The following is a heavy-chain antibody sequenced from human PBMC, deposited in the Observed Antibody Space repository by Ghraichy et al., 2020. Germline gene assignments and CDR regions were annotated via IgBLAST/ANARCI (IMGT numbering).Heavy chain of an antibody. CDR2: INPSGGST. J-gene: IGHJ6*02. CDR3: ARGDDNGGYYQYYYYYAMDV. D-gene: IGHD3-22*01. Sequence: VKVSCKASGYRFTNYYLNWVRQTPGQGLEWMGIINPSGGSTSYAQKFQGRITMTRDTSTNTFYMELRSLRSEDTAVYYCARGDDNGGYYQYYYYYAMDVWGQGTTVTVSS. CDR1: GYRFTNYY. V-gene: IGHV1-46*01.